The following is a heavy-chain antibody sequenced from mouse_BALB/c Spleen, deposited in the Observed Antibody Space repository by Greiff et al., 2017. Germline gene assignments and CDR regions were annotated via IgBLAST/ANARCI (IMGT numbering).Heavy chain of an antibody. CDR2: ISYSGST. CDR1: GDSITSGY. D-gene: IGHD2-4*01. CDR3: ARYDYDVGSAMDY. J-gene: IGHJ4*01. V-gene: IGHV3-8*02. Sequence: EVQLVESGPSLVKPSQTLSLTCSVTGDSITSGYWNWIRKFPGNKLEYMGYISYSGSTYYNPSLKSRISITRDTSKNQYYLQLNSVTTEDTATYYCARYDYDVGSAMDYWGQGTSVTVSS.